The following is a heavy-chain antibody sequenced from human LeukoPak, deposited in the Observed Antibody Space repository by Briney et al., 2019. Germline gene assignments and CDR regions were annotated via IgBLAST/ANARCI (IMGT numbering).Heavy chain of an antibody. D-gene: IGHD3-10*01. CDR3: ATLTVRGVINI. Sequence: PGGSLRLSCAASGCTFSKTWMNWVRQAPGKGLEWVGRIQSKTDGGTTEYAAPVKGRFTISRDDSKTTLYLQMNSLKTEDTAVYYCATLTVRGVINIWGQGTLVTVSS. CDR1: GCTFSKTW. V-gene: IGHV3-15*01. J-gene: IGHJ4*02. CDR2: IQSKTDGGTT.